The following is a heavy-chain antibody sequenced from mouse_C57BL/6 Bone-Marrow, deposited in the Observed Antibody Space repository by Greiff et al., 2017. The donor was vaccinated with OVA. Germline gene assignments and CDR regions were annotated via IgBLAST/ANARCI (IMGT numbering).Heavy chain of an antibody. CDR2: IDPNSGGT. V-gene: IGHV1-72*01. CDR1: GYTFTSYW. Sequence: QVQLKQPGAELVKPGASVKLSCKASGYTFTSYWMHWVKQRPGRGLEWIGRIDPNSGGTKYNEKFKSKATLTVDKPSSTAYMQLSSLTSEDSAVYYCARQGPRYFDVWGTGTTVTVSS. J-gene: IGHJ1*03. CDR3: ARQGPRYFDV.